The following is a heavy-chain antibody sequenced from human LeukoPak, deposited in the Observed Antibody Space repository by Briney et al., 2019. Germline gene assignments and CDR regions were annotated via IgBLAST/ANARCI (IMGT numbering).Heavy chain of an antibody. CDR3: ARVATSYYYDSSGYYPFFY. J-gene: IGHJ4*02. D-gene: IGHD3-22*01. CDR1: GYTFTSYG. CDR2: ISAYNGNT. V-gene: IGHV1-18*01. Sequence: ASVKVSCKASGYTFTSYGISWVRQAPGQGLEWMGWISAYNGNTNYAQKLQGRVTMTKDTSTSTAYMELRSLRSDDTAVYYCARVATSYYYDSSGYYPFFYWGQGTLVAASS.